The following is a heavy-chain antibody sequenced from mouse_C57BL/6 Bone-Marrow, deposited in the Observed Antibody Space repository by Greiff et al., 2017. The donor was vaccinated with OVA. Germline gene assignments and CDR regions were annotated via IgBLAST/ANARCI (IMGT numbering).Heavy chain of an antibody. V-gene: IGHV5-6*01. CDR1: GFTFSSYG. J-gene: IGHJ3*01. D-gene: IGHD4-1*01. Sequence: EVQVVESGGDLVKPGGSLKLSCAASGFTFSSYGMSWVRQTPDKRLEWVATISSGGSYTYYPDSVKGRFTISRDNAKNTLYLQMSSLKSEDTAMYYCARRSTGAYWGQGTLVTVSA. CDR3: ARRSTGAY. CDR2: ISSGGSYT.